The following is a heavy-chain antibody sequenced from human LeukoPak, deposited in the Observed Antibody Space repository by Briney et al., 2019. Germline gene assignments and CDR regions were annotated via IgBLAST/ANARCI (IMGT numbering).Heavy chain of an antibody. Sequence: SETLSLTCTVSGGSISSYSWSWIRQPPGKGLEWIGYIYYSGSTYYNPSLKSRVTISVDTSKNQFSLKLSSVTAADTAVYYCARDGAYCSGGSCYGYWGQGTLVTVSS. J-gene: IGHJ4*02. CDR2: IYYSGST. CDR3: ARDGAYCSGGSCYGY. D-gene: IGHD2-15*01. V-gene: IGHV4-59*12. CDR1: GGSISSYS.